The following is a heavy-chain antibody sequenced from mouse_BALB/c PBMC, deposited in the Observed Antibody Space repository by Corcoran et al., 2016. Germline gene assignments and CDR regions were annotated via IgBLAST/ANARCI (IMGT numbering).Heavy chain of an antibody. J-gene: IGHJ4*01. V-gene: IGHV9-3-1*01. D-gene: IGHD1-1*02. Sequence: QIQLVQSGPELKKPGETVKISCKASGYTFTNYGMNWVKQAPGKGLKWMGWINTYTGEPTYADDFKGRFAFSLETSASTAYLQINNLKNEDTATYFCARRLWSYAMDYWGQGTSVTVSS. CDR1: GYTFTNYG. CDR2: INTYTGEP. CDR3: ARRLWSYAMDY.